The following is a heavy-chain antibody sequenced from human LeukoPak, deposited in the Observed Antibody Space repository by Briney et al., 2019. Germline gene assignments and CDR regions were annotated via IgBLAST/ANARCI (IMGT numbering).Heavy chain of an antibody. CDR1: GGSFSGYY. V-gene: IGHV4-34*01. CDR3: ARVDTIFGELNY. Sequence: SETLSLTCAVYGGSFSGYYWSRIRQPPGKGLEWIGEINHSGSTNYNPSLKSRVTISVDTSKNQFSLKLSSVTAADTAVYYCARVDTIFGELNYWGQGTLVTVSS. D-gene: IGHD3-10*01. CDR2: INHSGST. J-gene: IGHJ4*02.